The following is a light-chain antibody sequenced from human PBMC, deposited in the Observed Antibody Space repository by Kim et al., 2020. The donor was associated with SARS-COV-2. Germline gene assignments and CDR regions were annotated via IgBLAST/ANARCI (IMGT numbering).Light chain of an antibody. CDR2: DAS. CDR3: QKYNGAPWT. CDR1: QGISNY. V-gene: IGKV1-27*01. J-gene: IGKJ1*01. Sequence: DIQMTQSPSSLSASVGDRVIITCRASQGISNYLAWYQQKPGKVPKLFIYDASTLQSGVPSRFSGSGSGTDFTLTISSLRPEDVATYYCQKYNGAPWTFGQGTKVDIK.